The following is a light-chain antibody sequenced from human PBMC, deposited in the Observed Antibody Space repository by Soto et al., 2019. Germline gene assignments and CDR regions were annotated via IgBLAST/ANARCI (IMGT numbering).Light chain of an antibody. J-gene: IGLJ3*02. V-gene: IGLV2-14*01. CDR1: SSDVGSYNY. CDR3: TSYTSNSTWV. CDR2: DIT. Sequence: QSALTQPASVSGSPGQSITISCTGTSSDVGSYNYVSWYQQHPGKAPKLMIYDITNRPSGVSNRFSGSKSANTASLTISGLQADDEADYYCTSYTSNSTWVFGGGTKLTVL.